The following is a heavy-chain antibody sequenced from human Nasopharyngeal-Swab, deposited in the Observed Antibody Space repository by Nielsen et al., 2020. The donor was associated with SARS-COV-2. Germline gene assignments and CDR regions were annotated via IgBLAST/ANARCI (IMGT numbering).Heavy chain of an antibody. D-gene: IGHD6-13*01. V-gene: IGHV2-70*01. Sequence: WIRQPPGKALEWLALIDWDDDKYYSTSLRTRLTISKDTSKNQVVLTMTNMDPVDTATYYCARAQTSSWAVRYYYYMDVWGKRTTVTVSS. CDR2: IDWDDDK. CDR3: ARAQTSSWAVRYYYYMDV. J-gene: IGHJ6*03.